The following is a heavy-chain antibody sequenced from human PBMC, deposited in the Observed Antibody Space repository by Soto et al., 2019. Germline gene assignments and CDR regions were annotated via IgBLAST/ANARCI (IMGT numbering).Heavy chain of an antibody. CDR3: ARVFDTYYFDS. D-gene: IGHD3-9*01. CDR2: IWSDGSNK. CDR1: GFTFSSYG. V-gene: IGHV3-33*01. J-gene: IGHJ4*02. Sequence: QVQLVESGGGVVQPGRSLRLSCAASGFTFSSYGMHWVRQAPGKGLEWVALIWSDGSNKYYADSVKGRFTISRDNSKNTVYVQMNSLRAEVTAVYYCARVFDTYYFDSWGQGTLVTVSS.